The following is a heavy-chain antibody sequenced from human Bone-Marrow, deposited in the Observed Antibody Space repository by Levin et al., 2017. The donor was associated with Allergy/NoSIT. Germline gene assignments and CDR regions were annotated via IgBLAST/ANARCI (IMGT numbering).Heavy chain of an antibody. CDR2: VSWNSGII. CDR1: GFTFTDYA. Sequence: GGSLRLSCAASGFTFTDYAIHWIRQAPGRGLEWVSGVSWNSGIIGYADSVKGRFTISRDNAKNSLYLQMNSLRTEDTALYFCARHKDYGGNGYYYYGMDVWGQGTTVTVSS. J-gene: IGHJ6*02. D-gene: IGHD4-23*01. V-gene: IGHV3-9*01. CDR3: ARHKDYGGNGYYYYGMDV.